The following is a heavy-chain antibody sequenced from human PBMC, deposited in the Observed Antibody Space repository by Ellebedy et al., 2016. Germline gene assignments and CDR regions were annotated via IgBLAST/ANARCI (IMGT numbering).Heavy chain of an antibody. CDR3: ARDSAGDRGTDY. V-gene: IGHV1-18*01. Sequence: ASVKVSCXASGYTFTSYGISWVRQAPGQGLEWVGWISAYNGNTNYAQKLQGRVTMTTDTSTSTAYMELRSLRSDDTAVYYCARDSAGDRGTDYWGQGTLVTVSS. J-gene: IGHJ4*02. CDR2: ISAYNGNT. D-gene: IGHD7-27*01. CDR1: GYTFTSYG.